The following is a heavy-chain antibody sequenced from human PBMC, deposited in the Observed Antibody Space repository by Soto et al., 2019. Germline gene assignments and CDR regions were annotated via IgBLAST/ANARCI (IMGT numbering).Heavy chain of an antibody. D-gene: IGHD3-22*01. Sequence: SETLSLTCSVSGGSMNNGGYYWSWIRQLPGKGLEWIGYIYSNGDTYYNPSLKSRLTISVDTSKNQFSLNLTSVTAADTAVYYWARRGGRSVPFLLYGFDGWGQGAPVNGS. V-gene: IGHV4-31*03. CDR1: GGSMNNGGYY. CDR3: ARRGGRSVPFLLYGFDG. J-gene: IGHJ6*01. CDR2: IYSNGDT.